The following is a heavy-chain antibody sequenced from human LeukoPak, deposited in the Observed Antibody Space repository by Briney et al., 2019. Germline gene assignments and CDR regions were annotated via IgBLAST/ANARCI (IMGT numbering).Heavy chain of an antibody. CDR2: IKQDGSEK. V-gene: IGHV3-7*01. CDR1: GFIFSSYS. J-gene: IGHJ4*02. Sequence: GSLRLSCAASGFIFSSYSMSWVRQAPGKGLEWVANIKQDGSEKYYVDSVKGRFTISRDNAKNSLYLQMNSLRAEDTAVYYCARVWGWLQSLDYWGQGTLVTVSS. D-gene: IGHD5-24*01. CDR3: ARVWGWLQSLDY.